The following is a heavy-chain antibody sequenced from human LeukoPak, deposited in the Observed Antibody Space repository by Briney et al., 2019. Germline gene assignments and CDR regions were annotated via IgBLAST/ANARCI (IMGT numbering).Heavy chain of an antibody. CDR1: GFSFSGYW. CDR3: ARSSAIAYYYMDV. V-gene: IGHV3-7*01. D-gene: IGHD2-2*01. Sequence: PGGSLRLSSAASGFSFSGYWITWVRQAPGKGLEWVANIKQDGSDKNYVDSVKGRFTISRDNAKNSLYLQMNSLRAEDTAVYYCARSSAIAYYYMDVWGKGTTVTVSS. J-gene: IGHJ6*03. CDR2: IKQDGSDK.